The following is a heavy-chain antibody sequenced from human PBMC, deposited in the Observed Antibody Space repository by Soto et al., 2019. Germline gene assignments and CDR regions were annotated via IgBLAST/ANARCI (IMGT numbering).Heavy chain of an antibody. CDR1: GGSMSAYF. Sequence: SETLSLTCSVSGGSMSAYFWSWIRQSPGKGLEWIGYIYYLGSTAYNPSLKSRVTISVDTSKRQFSLRLTSVTAADTAVYYCARDGYDGSGSPYPAYWGPGTQVTVSS. CDR3: ARDGYDGSGSPYPAY. J-gene: IGHJ4*02. V-gene: IGHV4-59*01. D-gene: IGHD3-10*01. CDR2: IYYLGST.